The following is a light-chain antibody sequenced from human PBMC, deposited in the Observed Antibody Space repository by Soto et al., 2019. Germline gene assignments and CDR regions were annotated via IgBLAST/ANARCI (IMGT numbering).Light chain of an antibody. CDR3: QSYDSSLSGYV. CDR2: ENN. CDR1: SSNIGAGYE. J-gene: IGLJ1*01. Sequence: QTVVTQPPSVSEAQGQRVTISCTGSSSNIGAGYEAHWYQQLPGTAPKLLIYENNNRPSGFPDRCSGSKSVTSASLAITGLEAEDEAEYYCQSYDSSLSGYVFGTGTKLTVL. V-gene: IGLV1-40*01.